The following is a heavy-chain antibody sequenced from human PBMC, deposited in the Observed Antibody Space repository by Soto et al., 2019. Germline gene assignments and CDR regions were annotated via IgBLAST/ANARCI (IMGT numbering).Heavy chain of an antibody. CDR2: IKQDGSEK. V-gene: IGHV3-7*04. Sequence: GGSLRLSCAASGFTFSSYWMSWVRQAPGKGLEWVANIKQDGSEKYYVDSVKGRFTISRDNAKNSLYLQMNSLRAEDTAVYYCARFYYDSSFYLPCSGDYCDGMAFRGQRNTVTVS. J-gene: IGHJ6*02. CDR3: ARFYYDSSFYLPCSGDYCDGMAF. CDR1: GFTFSSYW. D-gene: IGHD3-22*01.